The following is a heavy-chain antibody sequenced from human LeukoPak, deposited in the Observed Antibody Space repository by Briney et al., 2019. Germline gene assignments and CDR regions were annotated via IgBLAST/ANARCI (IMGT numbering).Heavy chain of an antibody. CDR3: ARDGPATFSFDY. Sequence: GGSLRLSCAASGFTFSSYEMNWVRQAPGKGLEWVSYISSSGSTIYYADSVKGRFTISRDNAENSLYLQMNSLRAEDTAVYYCARDGPATFSFDYWGQGTLVTISS. D-gene: IGHD2/OR15-2a*01. CDR1: GFTFSSYE. CDR2: ISSSGSTI. J-gene: IGHJ4*02. V-gene: IGHV3-48*03.